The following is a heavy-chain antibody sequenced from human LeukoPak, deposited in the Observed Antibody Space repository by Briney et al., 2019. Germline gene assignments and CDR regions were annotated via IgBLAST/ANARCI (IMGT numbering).Heavy chain of an antibody. D-gene: IGHD5/OR15-5a*01. Sequence: PGGSLRLSCAASGFTFSSYRMNWVRQGPGKGLEWVSYISTSDSTIYYADSVKGRFTISRDNAKNSLYLQMNSLGAEDTAVYYCARGTSTIDYWGQGTLVTVSS. CDR1: GFTFSSYR. V-gene: IGHV3-48*01. CDR2: ISTSDSTI. CDR3: ARGTSTIDY. J-gene: IGHJ4*02.